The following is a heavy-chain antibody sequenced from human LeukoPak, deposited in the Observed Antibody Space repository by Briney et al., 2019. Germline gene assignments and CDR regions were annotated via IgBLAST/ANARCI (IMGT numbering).Heavy chain of an antibody. CDR3: AKDGGGSLEWLPPMDV. Sequence: GGSLRLSCAASGFTFSSHAMGWVRQAPVKGLEWVSSITGSGGSTYYGDSVKGRFTISRDNSKNTLYLQMNSLRAEDTALYYCAKDGGGSLEWLPPMDVWGQGTTVTVSS. V-gene: IGHV3-23*01. J-gene: IGHJ6*02. CDR2: ITGSGGST. CDR1: GFTFSSHA. D-gene: IGHD3-3*01.